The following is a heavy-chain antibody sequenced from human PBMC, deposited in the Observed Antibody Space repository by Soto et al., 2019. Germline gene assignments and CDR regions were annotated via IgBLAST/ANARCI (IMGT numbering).Heavy chain of an antibody. D-gene: IGHD7-27*01. V-gene: IGHV4-39*01. Sequence: LSLTCTVSGGSVSSSTYYWGWIRQPPGKGLEWIGTIYYSGITYYNPSLQSRVTISVDTSKNQFSLRLSFVTAADAALYFCARQDVRAWGRFDPWGQGTLVTVSS. CDR2: IYYSGIT. CDR3: ARQDVRAWGRFDP. CDR1: GGSVSSSTYY. J-gene: IGHJ5*02.